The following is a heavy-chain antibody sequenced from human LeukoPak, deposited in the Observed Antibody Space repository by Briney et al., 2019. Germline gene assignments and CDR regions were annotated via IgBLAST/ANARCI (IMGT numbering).Heavy chain of an antibody. D-gene: IGHD1-26*01. Sequence: ASVKVSCKASGYTFTGYYLHWVRQAPGQGLEWMGWINPNNGVTNYAQNFQGRVTMTRDTSISTAYMELSSLRSDDTAVFYCAREGGTYAFDYWGQGTWSPSPQ. CDR2: INPNNGVT. J-gene: IGHJ4*02. CDR1: GYTFTGYY. CDR3: AREGGTYAFDY. V-gene: IGHV1-2*02.